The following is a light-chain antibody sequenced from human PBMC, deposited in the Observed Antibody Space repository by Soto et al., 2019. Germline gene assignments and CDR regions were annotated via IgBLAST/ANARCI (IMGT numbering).Light chain of an antibody. J-gene: IGLJ1*01. V-gene: IGLV3-21*04. CDR3: QVWDSSSDHHV. Sequence: SYELTQPPSVSVAPGKTARITCGGNNIGSKSVHWYQQKPGQAPVLVIYYDSDRPSGIPERFSGSNSGNTATLTISRVEAGHEADYYCQVWDSSSDHHVFGTGTKLTVL. CDR1: NIGSKS. CDR2: YDS.